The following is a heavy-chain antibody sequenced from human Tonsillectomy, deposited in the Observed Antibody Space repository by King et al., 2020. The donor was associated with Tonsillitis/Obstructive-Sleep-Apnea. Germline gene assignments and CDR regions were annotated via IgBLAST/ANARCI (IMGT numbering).Heavy chain of an antibody. V-gene: IGHV3-53*01. CDR1: GFSVSSNY. Sequence: VQLVESGGGLIQPGGSLRLSCAASGFSVSSNYMTWVRQAPGKGLEWVSIIYIGGSTYYADSVKGRFTISRDNSKNTFYLQMNSLRAEDTAVYYCARDTGWWFXGQGTLVTVSS. D-gene: IGHD2-8*02. CDR2: IYIGGST. CDR3: ARDTGWWF. J-gene: IGHJ4*02.